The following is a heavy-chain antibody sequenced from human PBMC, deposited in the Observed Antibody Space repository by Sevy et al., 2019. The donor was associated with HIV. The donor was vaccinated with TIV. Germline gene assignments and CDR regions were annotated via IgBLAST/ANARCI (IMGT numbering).Heavy chain of an antibody. J-gene: IGHJ4*02. V-gene: IGHV3-23*01. D-gene: IGHD1-26*01. Sequence: GGSLRLSCVASGFTFSNYAMNWVRQAPGTGLEWVSGISGSGGSRYSADSVRGRFTISRDNSRNTLYLQMNSLRAEDTAVYYCAKSQGGSYYPSEYWCQGTLVTVSS. CDR2: ISGSGGSR. CDR1: GFTFSNYA. CDR3: AKSQGGSYYPSEY.